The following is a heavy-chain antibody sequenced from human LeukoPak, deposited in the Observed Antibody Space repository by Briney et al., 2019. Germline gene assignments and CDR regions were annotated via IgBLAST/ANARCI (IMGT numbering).Heavy chain of an antibody. CDR2: ISGSSGII. CDR3: AKAKNYGDYYY. V-gene: IGHV3-23*01. J-gene: IGHJ4*02. CDR1: GFTFNTYT. D-gene: IGHD4-17*01. Sequence: PGGSLRLSCAASGFTFNTYTMNWVRQAPGKGLEWVSYISGSSGIIDYADSVKGRFTISRDNSKNTLYLQMSSLRAEDTAVYYCAKAKNYGDYYYWGQGTLVTVSS.